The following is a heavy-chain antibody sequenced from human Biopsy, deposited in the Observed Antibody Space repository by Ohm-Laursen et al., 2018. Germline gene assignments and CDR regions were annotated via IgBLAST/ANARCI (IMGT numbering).Heavy chain of an antibody. CDR1: GVSISSYF. CDR3: AAYYYDSSGYFYDFHY. J-gene: IGHJ4*02. V-gene: IGHV4-59*08. Sequence: SETLSLTCAVSGVSISSYFWSWIRQPLGQGLEWIGYVSYSGNTKYNPSLKSRFIISADTSKNQFSLKLSSVTAADTAMYYCAAYYYDSSGYFYDFHYWGQGTLVTVSS. CDR2: VSYSGNT. D-gene: IGHD3-22*01.